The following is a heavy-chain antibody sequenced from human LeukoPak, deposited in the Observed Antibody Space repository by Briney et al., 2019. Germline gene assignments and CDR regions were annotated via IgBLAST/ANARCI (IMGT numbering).Heavy chain of an antibody. J-gene: IGHJ4*02. CDR3: ARERNDYGDSLFDY. CDR1: GGSISSGDYY. Sequence: PSQTLPLTCTVSGGSISSGDYYWSWIRQPPGKGLEWIGYIYYSGSTYYNPSLKSRVTISVDTSKNQFSLKLSSVTAADTAVYYCARERNDYGDSLFDYWGQGTLVTVSS. D-gene: IGHD4-17*01. V-gene: IGHV4-30-4*01. CDR2: IYYSGST.